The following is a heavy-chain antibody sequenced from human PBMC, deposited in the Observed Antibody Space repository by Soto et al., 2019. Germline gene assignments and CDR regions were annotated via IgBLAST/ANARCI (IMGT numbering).Heavy chain of an antibody. CDR1: GGSISSSHW. D-gene: IGHD4-17*01. V-gene: IGHV4-4*02. J-gene: IGHJ3*01. CDR3: ARVVLTVTRGAFDA. CDR2: ISHSGTS. Sequence: QVQLQESGPGLVKPSGTLSLTCAVSGGSISSSHWWTWVRQTPGKGLEYIGEISHSGTSNSNPSLMSRVTLSVDKSKNHFSLTLTSVIAAAMAVYYCARVVLTVTRGAFDAWGKGTLVIVSS.